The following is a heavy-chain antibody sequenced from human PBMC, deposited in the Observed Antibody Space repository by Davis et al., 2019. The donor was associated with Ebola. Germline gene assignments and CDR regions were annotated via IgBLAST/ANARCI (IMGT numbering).Heavy chain of an antibody. D-gene: IGHD1-1*01. CDR3: AKDIRTGQGYYYGMDV. V-gene: IGHV3-9*01. Sequence: SLKISCAASGFTLSDYAMIWVRQAPGKGLEWVSGISWNGDYIAYGDSVKGRFTISRDNAKNSLYLQMNSLRVEDTALYFCAKDIRTGQGYYYGMDVWGKGTTVTVSS. J-gene: IGHJ6*04. CDR1: GFTLSDYA. CDR2: ISWNGDYI.